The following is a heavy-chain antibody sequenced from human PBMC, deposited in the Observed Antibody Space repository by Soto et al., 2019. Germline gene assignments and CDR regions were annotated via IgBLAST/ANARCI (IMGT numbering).Heavy chain of an antibody. V-gene: IGHV4-59*01. CDR1: GGSISSYY. Sequence: PSETLSLTCTVSGGSISSYYWSWIRQPPGKGLEWIGYIYYSGSTNYNPSLKSRVTISVDTSKNQFSLKLSSVTAADTAVYYCARATYYDILTGYYPIFDYWGQGTLVTVSS. CDR3: ARATYYDILTGYYPIFDY. D-gene: IGHD3-9*01. J-gene: IGHJ4*02. CDR2: IYYSGST.